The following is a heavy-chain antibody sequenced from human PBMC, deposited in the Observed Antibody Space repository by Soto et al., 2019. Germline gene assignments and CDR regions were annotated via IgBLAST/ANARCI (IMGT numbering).Heavy chain of an antibody. CDR3: AHSRGCNYAFYFHY. CDR1: GFSLSSNGVG. J-gene: IGHJ4*02. V-gene: IGHV2-5*02. D-gene: IGHD5-18*01. Sequence: SGPTLVNPTQALTLTCTFSGFSLSSNGVGVGWIRQPPGKTLEWLALIYWDDDKRYNPSLKRRLTITKDTSKNQVVLTMTNMDPVDSATYYCAHSRGCNYAFYFHYWGPGTLVTVSS. CDR2: IYWDDDK.